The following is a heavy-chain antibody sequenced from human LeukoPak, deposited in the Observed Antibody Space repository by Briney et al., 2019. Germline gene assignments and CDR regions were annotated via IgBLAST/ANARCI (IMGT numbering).Heavy chain of an antibody. D-gene: IGHD6-19*01. Sequence: SETLSLTCTVSGGSISSYYWSWIRQPPGKGLEWIGYIYYSGSTNYNPSLKSRVTISVDTSKNQFSLKLSSVTAADTAVYYCASAPEYSSGWYSGWGQGTLVTVSS. CDR2: IYYSGST. V-gene: IGHV4-59*01. CDR1: GGSISSYY. J-gene: IGHJ4*02. CDR3: ASAPEYSSGWYSG.